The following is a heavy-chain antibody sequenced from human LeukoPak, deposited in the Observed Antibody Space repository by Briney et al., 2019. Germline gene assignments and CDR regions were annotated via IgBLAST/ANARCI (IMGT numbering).Heavy chain of an antibody. Sequence: GGSLRLSCAASGFTFSNYALNWVRQAPGKGLEWVSYISSGGTTIYYADSVKGRFTFSRDNSKNTLYLQMGSLRAEDMAVYYCARVGYTSYYYYGMDVWGQGTTVTVSS. J-gene: IGHJ6*02. CDR1: GFTFSNYA. CDR2: ISSGGTTI. V-gene: IGHV3-48*03. CDR3: ARVGYTSYYYYGMDV. D-gene: IGHD6-13*01.